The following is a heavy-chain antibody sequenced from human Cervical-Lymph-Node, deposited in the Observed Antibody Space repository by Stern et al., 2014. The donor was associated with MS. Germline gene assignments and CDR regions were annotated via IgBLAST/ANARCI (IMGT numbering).Heavy chain of an antibody. D-gene: IGHD6-19*01. CDR1: GYTFTSYG. J-gene: IGHJ6*02. CDR2: ISAYNGNT. V-gene: IGHV1-18*01. CDR3: ARELSSGWAYYYYGMDV. Sequence: VQLEESGAEVKKPGASVKVSCKASGYTFTSYGISWVRQAPGQGLEWMGWISAYNGNTNYAQKLQGRVTMTTDTSTSTAYMELRSLRSDDTAVYYCARELSSGWAYYYYGMDVWGQGTTVTVSS.